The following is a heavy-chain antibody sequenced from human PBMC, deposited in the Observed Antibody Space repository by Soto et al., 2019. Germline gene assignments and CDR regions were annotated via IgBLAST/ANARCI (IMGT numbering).Heavy chain of an antibody. CDR3: ASGSIGLCCPFDY. Sequence: LGGSLRLSCAASGFTFSSYSMNWVRQAPGKGLEWVSYISSSSSTIYYADSVKGRFTISRDNAKNSLYLQMNSLRAEDTAVYYCASGSIGLCCPFDYWGQGTLVTVSS. V-gene: IGHV3-48*01. CDR1: GFTFSSYS. CDR2: ISSSSSTI. J-gene: IGHJ4*02. D-gene: IGHD2-8*01.